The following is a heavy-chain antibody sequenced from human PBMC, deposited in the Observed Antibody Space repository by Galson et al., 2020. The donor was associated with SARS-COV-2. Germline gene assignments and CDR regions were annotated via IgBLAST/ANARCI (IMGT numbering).Heavy chain of an antibody. Sequence: GESLKISCAASGFTFSTFGMHWVRQTPGKGLEWVAVIWSDGSNKYYADSVGGQFTISRDNSKNTLYLQMNTLRAEDTAVYYCAKADAAMVPDYWGQGTLVTVSS. V-gene: IGHV3-33*06. D-gene: IGHD5-18*01. CDR3: AKADAAMVPDY. J-gene: IGHJ4*02. CDR2: IWSDGSNK. CDR1: GFTFSTFG.